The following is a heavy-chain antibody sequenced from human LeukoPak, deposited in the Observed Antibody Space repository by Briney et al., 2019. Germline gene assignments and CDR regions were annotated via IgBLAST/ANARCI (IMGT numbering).Heavy chain of an antibody. V-gene: IGHV3-23*01. D-gene: IGHD3-22*01. Sequence: GGSLRLSCVVSGITLSNYGMSWVRQAPGEGLEWVAGISGSGGSKNYADSVKGRFTISRDNPKNTLYLQMNSLRAEDTAVYFCAKRGVVIRVILVGFHKEAYYFDSWGQGALVTVSS. CDR2: ISGSGGSK. CDR3: AKRGVVIRVILVGFHKEAYYFDS. CDR1: GITLSNYG. J-gene: IGHJ4*02.